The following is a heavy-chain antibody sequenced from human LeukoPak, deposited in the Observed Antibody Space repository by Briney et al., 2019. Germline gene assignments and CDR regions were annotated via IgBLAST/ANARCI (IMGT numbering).Heavy chain of an antibody. CDR3: ARAYSNAPEGY. D-gene: IGHD6-13*01. J-gene: IGHJ4*02. Sequence: GASVKVSCKASGGTFSSYVINWVRQAPGQGLEWMGWISAYNGNTNYAQKLQGRVTMTTDTSTSTAYMELRSLRSDDTAVYYCARAYSNAPEGYWGQGTLVTVSS. CDR1: GGTFSSYV. V-gene: IGHV1-18*01. CDR2: ISAYNGNT.